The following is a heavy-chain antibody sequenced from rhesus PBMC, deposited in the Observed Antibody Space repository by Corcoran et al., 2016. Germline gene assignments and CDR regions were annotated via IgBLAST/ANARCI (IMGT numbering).Heavy chain of an antibody. J-gene: IGHJ4*01. CDR2: ISGSRGST. D-gene: IGHD3-16*01. V-gene: IGHV4S19*01. CDR3: ARDYSGSYYYF. CDR1: GGSISSSNW. Sequence: QVQLQESGPGLVKPSETLSLTCAVSGGSISSSNWWSWIRQPPGKGLEWIGYISGSRGSTSYNPSLKSRVTISKDTSKNQFSLKLSAVAAADTAVYYCARDYSGSYYYFWGQGVLVTVSS.